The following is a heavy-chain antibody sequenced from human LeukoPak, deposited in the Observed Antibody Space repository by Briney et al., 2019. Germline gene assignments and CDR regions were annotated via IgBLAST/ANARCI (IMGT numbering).Heavy chain of an antibody. Sequence: SETLSLTCTVSGGSISSYYWSWIRQPPGKGLEWIGYIYYSGSTNYNPSLKSRVTISVDTSKNQFSLKLSPVTAADTAVYYCARQGGLFGCFDYWGQGTLVTVSS. D-gene: IGHD3-10*02. CDR1: GGSISSYY. J-gene: IGHJ4*02. CDR3: ARQGGLFGCFDY. CDR2: IYYSGST. V-gene: IGHV4-59*08.